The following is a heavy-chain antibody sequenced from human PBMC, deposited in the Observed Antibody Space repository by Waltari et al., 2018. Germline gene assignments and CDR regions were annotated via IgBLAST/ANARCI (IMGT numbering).Heavy chain of an antibody. CDR3: AREPFCPRGGSTSCFRPLDY. CDR1: GYTFTSYY. J-gene: IGHJ4*02. CDR2: INPSGGRT. D-gene: IGHD2-2*01. V-gene: IGHV1-46*01. Sequence: QVQLVQSGAEVKKPGASVKVSCKASGYTFTSYYMHWVRQAPGQGLEWMGIINPSGGRTSYAQKFQGRVTMTRDTSTSTVYMELSSLRSEDTAVYYCAREPFCPRGGSTSCFRPLDYWGQGTLVTVSS.